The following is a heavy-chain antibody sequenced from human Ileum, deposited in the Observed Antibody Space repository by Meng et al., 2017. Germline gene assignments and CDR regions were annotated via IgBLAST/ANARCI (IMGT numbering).Heavy chain of an antibody. J-gene: IGHJ1*01. Sequence: QVQLQQWGAGLLKPSATLSLTCAVYGGSFSGYYWSWIRQPPGKGLEWIGEINHSGSTNYNPSLKSRVTISVDTSKNQFSLKLSSVTAADTAVYYCARGRYGDSRRGGYFQHWGQGTLVTVSS. CDR1: GGSFSGYY. CDR3: ARGRYGDSRRGGYFQH. D-gene: IGHD4-17*01. CDR2: INHSGST. V-gene: IGHV4-34*01.